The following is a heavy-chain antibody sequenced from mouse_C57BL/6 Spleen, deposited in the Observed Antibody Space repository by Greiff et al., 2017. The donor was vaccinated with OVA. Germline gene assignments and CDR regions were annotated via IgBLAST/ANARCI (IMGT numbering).Heavy chain of an antibody. J-gene: IGHJ1*03. CDR1: GYTFTSYW. D-gene: IGHD3-1*01. CDR2: IYPSDSET. Sequence: QVQLQQPGAELVRPGSSVKLSCKASGYTFTSYWMDWVKQRPGQGLEWIGNIYPSDSETHYNQKFKDKATLTVDKSSSTAYMPLSSLTSEDSAVYYCARGATWGYFDVWGTGTTVTVSS. CDR3: ARGATWGYFDV. V-gene: IGHV1-61*01.